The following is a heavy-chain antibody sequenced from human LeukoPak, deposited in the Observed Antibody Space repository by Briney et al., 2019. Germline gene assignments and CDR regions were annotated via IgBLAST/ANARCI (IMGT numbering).Heavy chain of an antibody. CDR3: ARDAAPGHFDL. Sequence: GESLRLSCAVSGFTFSTYWMHWVRQGPGKGLAWVSRITSDGSATGYADSVKGRFTISRDNAKNTLCLHMDSLRAEDTAVYYCARDAAPGHFDLWGRGTLVTVSS. CDR1: GFTFSTYW. V-gene: IGHV3-74*01. J-gene: IGHJ2*01. CDR2: ITSDGSAT.